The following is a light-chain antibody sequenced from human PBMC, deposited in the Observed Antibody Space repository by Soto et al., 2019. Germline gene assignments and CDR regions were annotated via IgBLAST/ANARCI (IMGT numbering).Light chain of an antibody. V-gene: IGKV3-20*01. Sequence: IVLTQSPGTLSLSPGERATLSCRARQTVSSSYLAWYQQKPGQAPRLLIYGASSRATGVPDRFSGTGSGTDFTLTISRLEPEDFAVYYCQQYVSSVTFGGGTKVEIK. CDR1: QTVSSSY. J-gene: IGKJ4*01. CDR2: GAS. CDR3: QQYVSSVT.